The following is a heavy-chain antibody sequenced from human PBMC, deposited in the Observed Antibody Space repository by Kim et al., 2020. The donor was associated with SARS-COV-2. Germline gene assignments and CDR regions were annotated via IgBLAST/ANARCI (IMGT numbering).Heavy chain of an antibody. D-gene: IGHD2-2*01. Sequence: SETLSLTCAVYGGSFSGYYWSWIRQPPGKGLEWIGEINHSGSTNYNPSLKSRVTISVDTSKNQFSLKLSSVTAADTAVYYCARANIVVVPAELGLGYYYYDGMDVWGQGTTGTVSS. V-gene: IGHV4-34*01. J-gene: IGHJ6*02. CDR3: ARANIVVVPAELGLGYYYYDGMDV. CDR1: GGSFSGYY. CDR2: INHSGST.